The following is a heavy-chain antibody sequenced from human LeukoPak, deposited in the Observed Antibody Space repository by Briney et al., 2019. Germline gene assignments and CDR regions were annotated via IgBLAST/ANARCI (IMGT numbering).Heavy chain of an antibody. V-gene: IGHV1-69*13. CDR1: GGTFSSYA. CDR3: ARPHYYDSSGYNRVGFDI. CDR2: IIPIFGTA. Sequence: ASVKVSCKASGGTFSSYAISWVRQAPGHGLEWMGGIIPIFGTANYAQKFQGRVTITADESTSTAYMELSSLRSEDTAVYYCARPHYYDSSGYNRVGFDIWGQGKMVTVSS. D-gene: IGHD3-22*01. J-gene: IGHJ3*02.